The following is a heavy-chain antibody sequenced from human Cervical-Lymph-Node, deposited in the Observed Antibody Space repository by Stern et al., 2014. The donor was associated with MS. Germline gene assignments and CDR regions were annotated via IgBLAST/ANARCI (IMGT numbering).Heavy chain of an antibody. Sequence: VHLVESGPGLVKPSETLSLTCTVSGGSISSSTYYWVWLRQPPGKGLEWIGTIYYSGSNYYNPSLRSRVTISADTSKTQCLLEMTSVTAADTAVYYCARRHGYNSNYYYGLDVWGQGTTVTVSS. CDR3: ARRHGYNSNYYYGLDV. D-gene: IGHD5-24*01. CDR2: IYYSGSN. V-gene: IGHV4-39*01. J-gene: IGHJ6*02. CDR1: GGSISSSTYY.